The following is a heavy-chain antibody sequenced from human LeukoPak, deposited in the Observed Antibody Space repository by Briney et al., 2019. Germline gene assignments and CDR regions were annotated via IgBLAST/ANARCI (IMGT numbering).Heavy chain of an antibody. J-gene: IGHJ4*02. CDR2: IKQDGSVK. V-gene: IGHV3-7*01. Sequence: GGSLRLSCAASGFTFSGYWMHWVRQAPGKGLEWVANIKQDGSVKYYVDSVKGRFTISRDNSKNTLYLQLNSLTTEDTALYYCARDFWWLPDYWGQGTLVTVSS. CDR3: ARDFWWLPDY. D-gene: IGHD3-3*01. CDR1: GFTFSGYW.